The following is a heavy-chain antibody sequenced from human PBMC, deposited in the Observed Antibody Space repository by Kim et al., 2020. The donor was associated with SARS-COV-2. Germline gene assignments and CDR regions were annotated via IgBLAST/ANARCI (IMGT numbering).Heavy chain of an antibody. D-gene: IGHD3-10*01. CDR3: ARENGIGELPDYFDY. V-gene: IGHV1-69*13. J-gene: IGHJ4*02. CDR1: GGTFSSYA. Sequence: SVKVSCKASGGTFSSYAISWVRQAPGQGLEWMGGIIPIFGTANYAQKFQGRVTITADESTSTAYMELSSLRSEDTAVYYCARENGIGELPDYFDYWGQGTLVTVSS. CDR2: IIPIFGTA.